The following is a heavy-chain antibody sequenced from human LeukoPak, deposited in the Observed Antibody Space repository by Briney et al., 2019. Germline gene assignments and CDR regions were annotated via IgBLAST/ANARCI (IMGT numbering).Heavy chain of an antibody. CDR1: GGSFSGYY. CDR3: ARVAQGRWLQLSAYYYYYYYMDV. J-gene: IGHJ6*03. D-gene: IGHD5-24*01. Sequence: PSETLSLTCAVYGGSFSGYYWSWIRQPPGKGLEWIGEINHSGSTNYNPSLKSRVTISVDTSKNQFSLKLSSVTAADTAVCYCARVAQGRWLQLSAYYYYYYYMDVWGKGTTVTVSS. V-gene: IGHV4-34*01. CDR2: INHSGST.